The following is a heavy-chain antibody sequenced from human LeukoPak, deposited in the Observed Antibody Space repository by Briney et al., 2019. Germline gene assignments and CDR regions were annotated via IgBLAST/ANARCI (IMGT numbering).Heavy chain of an antibody. Sequence: PGGSLRLSCAASGFTLDDYGMHWVRQAPGKGLEWVAGISWNRGSIGYADSGKGRFNITRDNAKNSLYLQMNSLRADDTALYYCAKGRYSYGFDYWGQGPLVTDSS. J-gene: IGHJ4*02. CDR3: AKGRYSYGFDY. CDR1: GFTLDDYG. CDR2: ISWNRGSI. V-gene: IGHV3-9*01. D-gene: IGHD5-18*01.